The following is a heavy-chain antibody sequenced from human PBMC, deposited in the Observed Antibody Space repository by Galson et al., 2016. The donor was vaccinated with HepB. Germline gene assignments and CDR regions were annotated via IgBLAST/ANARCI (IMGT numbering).Heavy chain of an antibody. Sequence: LRLSCPASGYSFSSYWIAWVRQEPGKGLEWMGMVYPGDSDTKYSPSFQGHVTISADASTSIAFLQWSGLKASDTAIYYCARQRYYNFWGSFGQRGAMDVWGQGTTFTVSS. J-gene: IGHJ6*02. V-gene: IGHV5-51*01. CDR2: VYPGDSDT. D-gene: IGHD3-3*01. CDR3: ARQRYYNFWGSFGQRGAMDV. CDR1: GYSFSSYW.